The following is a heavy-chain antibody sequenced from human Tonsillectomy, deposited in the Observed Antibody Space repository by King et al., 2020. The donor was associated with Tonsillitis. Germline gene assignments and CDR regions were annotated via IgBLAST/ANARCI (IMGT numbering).Heavy chain of an antibody. CDR1: GGSISSGSYY. Sequence: MQLQESGPGLVKPSQTLSLTCTVSGGSISSGSYYWSWIRQPAGKGLEWIGRIYTSGSTNYNPSLKSRVTMSVDTSKNQFSLKLSSVTAADTAVYYCAREDSSIVVVPAAPDYNYYYMDVWGKGTTVTVSS. D-gene: IGHD2-2*01. V-gene: IGHV4-61*02. J-gene: IGHJ6*03. CDR2: IYTSGST. CDR3: AREDSSIVVVPAAPDYNYYYMDV.